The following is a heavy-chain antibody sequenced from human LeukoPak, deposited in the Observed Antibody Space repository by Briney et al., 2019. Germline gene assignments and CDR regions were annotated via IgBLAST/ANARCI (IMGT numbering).Heavy chain of an antibody. Sequence: KPSDTQSLLCTVWSHPISLYYWLGLRQPAGKALVCIGRIYSTGSTNYNPALKSRVTMAVDTSKNQFSLRLRSVTAAGTAVYYCARKIASAGTAGFDFWGQGALVTASS. V-gene: IGHV4-4*07. J-gene: IGHJ4*02. CDR3: ARKIASAGTAGFDF. D-gene: IGHD6-13*01. CDR2: IYSTGST. CDR1: SHPISLYY.